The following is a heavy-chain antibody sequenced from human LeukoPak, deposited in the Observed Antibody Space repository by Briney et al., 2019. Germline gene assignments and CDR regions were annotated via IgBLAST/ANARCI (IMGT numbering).Heavy chain of an antibody. J-gene: IGHJ4*02. CDR3: AKLVTGTTWSEY. V-gene: IGHV3-30*18. CDR2: ISYDESNK. CDR1: GFTFSSYG. D-gene: IGHD1-20*01. Sequence: GRSLRLSCAASGFTFSSYGMHWVRQAPGKGLEWVAVISYDESNKYYADSVKGRFTISRDNSKNTLYLQMNSLRAEDTAVYYCAKLVTGTTWSEYWGQGTLVTVSS.